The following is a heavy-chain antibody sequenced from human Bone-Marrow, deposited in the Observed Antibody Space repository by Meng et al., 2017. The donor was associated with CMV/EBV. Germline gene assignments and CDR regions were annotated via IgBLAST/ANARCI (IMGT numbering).Heavy chain of an antibody. Sequence: GESLKISCQGSGYSFTSYWIGWVRQMPGKGLEWMWVIYPGDSDTRYSPSFQGQVPISADKSISTAYLQWSSLKASDTAMYYCARHQGYSSSWYFNYYYGMDVWGQGTTVTVSS. V-gene: IGHV5-51*01. CDR2: IYPGDSDT. J-gene: IGHJ6*02. CDR1: GYSFTSYW. D-gene: IGHD6-13*01. CDR3: ARHQGYSSSWYFNYYYGMDV.